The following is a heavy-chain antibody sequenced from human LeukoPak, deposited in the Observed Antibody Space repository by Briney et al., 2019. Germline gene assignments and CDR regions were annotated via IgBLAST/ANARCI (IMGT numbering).Heavy chain of an antibody. J-gene: IGHJ4*02. CDR2: INSDGSST. Sequence: GGSLRLSCAASGFIFSDYYMSWIRQAPGKGLVWVSRINSDGSSTSYADSVKGRFTISRDNAKNTLYLQMNSLRAEDTAVYYCARGPPYGSGSYYPGDYWGQGTLVTVSS. D-gene: IGHD3-10*01. CDR3: ARGPPYGSGSYYPGDY. V-gene: IGHV3-74*01. CDR1: GFIFSDYY.